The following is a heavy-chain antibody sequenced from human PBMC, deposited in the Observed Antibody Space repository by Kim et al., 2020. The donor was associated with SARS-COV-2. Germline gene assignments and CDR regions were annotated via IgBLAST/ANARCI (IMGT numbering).Heavy chain of an antibody. Sequence: SVKSRVTISVDTSKNQFSLQLSSVTAADTAVYYCARGRITIFGVVTEFDYWGQGTLVTVSS. V-gene: IGHV4-31*02. D-gene: IGHD3-3*01. J-gene: IGHJ4*02. CDR3: ARGRITIFGVVTEFDY.